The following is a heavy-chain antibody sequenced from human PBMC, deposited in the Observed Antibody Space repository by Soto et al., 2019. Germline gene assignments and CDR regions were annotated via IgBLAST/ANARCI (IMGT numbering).Heavy chain of an antibody. CDR3: GPRGAVAPRGY. CDR2: IYYDGNT. D-gene: IGHD2-15*01. J-gene: IGHJ4*02. Sequence: SETLSLTCTVSGDSITSSSHYWGWIRQPPGKGLECIANIYYDGNTYYNPSLKSRVAISLDTSKNQFSLRLNSVTAADTAVYYGGPRGAVAPRGYWGQGTLVTVSS. V-gene: IGHV4-39*01. CDR1: GDSITSSSHY.